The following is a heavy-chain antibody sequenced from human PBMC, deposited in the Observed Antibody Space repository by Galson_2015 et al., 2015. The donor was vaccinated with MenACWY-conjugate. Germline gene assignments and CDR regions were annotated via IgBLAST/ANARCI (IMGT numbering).Heavy chain of an antibody. CDR2: TYYRSKWYT. V-gene: IGHV6-1*01. CDR1: GDSASSKSAA. D-gene: IGHD3-22*01. CDR3: ARDYTSGYVFDY. J-gene: IGHJ4*02. Sequence: CAISGDSASSKSAAWNWIRQSPSRGLEWLGRTYYRSKWYTDYAVSVKSRITINPDTSKNQFSLQLNSVTPEDRAAYYCARDYTSGYVFDYWGQGTLVTVSS.